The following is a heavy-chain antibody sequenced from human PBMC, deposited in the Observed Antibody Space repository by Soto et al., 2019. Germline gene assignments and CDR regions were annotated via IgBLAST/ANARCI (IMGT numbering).Heavy chain of an antibody. V-gene: IGHV1-18*01. CDR1: GYTFTSYG. CDR3: ARGDYYDSSGYYYPYYFDY. D-gene: IGHD3-22*01. J-gene: IGHJ4*02. CDR2: ISAYNGNT. Sequence: QVQLVQSGAEVKKPGASVKVSCKASGYTFTSYGISWVRQAPGQGLEWMGWISAYNGNTNYAQKLQGRVTMTTYTSTITAYMELRSLRSDDTAVYYCARGDYYDSSGYYYPYYFDYWGQGTLVTVSS.